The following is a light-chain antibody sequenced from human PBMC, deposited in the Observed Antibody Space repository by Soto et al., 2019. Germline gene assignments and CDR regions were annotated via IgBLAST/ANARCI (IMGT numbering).Light chain of an antibody. J-gene: IGKJ1*01. CDR2: GAS. CDR3: QQYGSSGT. V-gene: IGKV3-20*01. Sequence: EIVLTQSPATLALSPGERCTLSCRASQSVGSSLAWYQQKLGQAPRLLIYGASNRATGIPDRFSGSGSGTDFTLTISRLEPEDFAVYYCQQYGSSGTFGQGTKVDIK. CDR1: QSVGSS.